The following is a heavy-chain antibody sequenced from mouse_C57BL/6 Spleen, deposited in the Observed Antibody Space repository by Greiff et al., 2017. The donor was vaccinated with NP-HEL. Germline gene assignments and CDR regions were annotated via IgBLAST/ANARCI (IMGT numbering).Heavy chain of an antibody. D-gene: IGHD2-1*01. CDR3: ARGGNPPWFAY. CDR2: IYPRDGST. Sequence: QVQLKESGPELVKPGASVKLSCKASGYTFTSYDINWVKQRPGQGLEWIGWIYPRDGSTKYNEKFKGKATLTVDTSSSTAYMELHSLTSEDSAVYFCARGGNPPWFAYWGQGTLVTVSA. V-gene: IGHV1-85*01. CDR1: GYTFTSYD. J-gene: IGHJ3*01.